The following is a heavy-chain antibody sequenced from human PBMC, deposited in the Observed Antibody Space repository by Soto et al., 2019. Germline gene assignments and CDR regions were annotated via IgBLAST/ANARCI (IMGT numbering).Heavy chain of an antibody. CDR2: IYHSGST. V-gene: IGHV4-38-2*02. Sequence: SETLSLTCAVSGYSISSGYYWGWIRQPPGKGPEWIGSIYHSGSTYYNPSLKSRVTISVDTPKNQFSLKLSSVTAADTAVYYCARDPARSYFDPLGAFDIWGQGTMVTVSS. J-gene: IGHJ3*02. CDR3: ARDPARSYFDPLGAFDI. CDR1: GYSISSGYY. D-gene: IGHD3-9*01.